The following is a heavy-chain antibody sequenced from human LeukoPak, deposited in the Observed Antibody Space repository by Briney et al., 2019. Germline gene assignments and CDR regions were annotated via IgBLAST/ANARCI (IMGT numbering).Heavy chain of an antibody. CDR2: INHSGST. Sequence: SETLSLTCAVYGGSFSGYYWSWIRQPPGKGLEWIGEINHSGSTNYNPSLKSRVTISVDTSKNQFSLKLSSVTAADTAVYYCASHRIAAAGKGGWFDPWGQGTLVTVSS. CDR3: ASHRIAAAGKGGWFDP. D-gene: IGHD6-13*01. CDR1: GGSFSGYY. V-gene: IGHV4-34*01. J-gene: IGHJ5*02.